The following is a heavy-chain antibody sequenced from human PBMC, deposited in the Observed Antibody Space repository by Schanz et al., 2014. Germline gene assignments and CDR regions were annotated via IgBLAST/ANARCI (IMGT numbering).Heavy chain of an antibody. CDR3: TRDRGALVTHNDALNL. V-gene: IGHV3-30*03. Sequence: VQLVESGGGLVQPGGSLTLSCAASGFTFSSYLMSWVRQAPGKGLEKVAAISTDGTNTYYAASVRGRFTISRDNSKNTVYLQMDSLRSEDTAVYYCTRDRGALVTHNDALNLWGQGTMVSVSS. CDR2: ISTDGTNT. CDR1: GFTFSSYL. D-gene: IGHD2-8*02. J-gene: IGHJ3*01.